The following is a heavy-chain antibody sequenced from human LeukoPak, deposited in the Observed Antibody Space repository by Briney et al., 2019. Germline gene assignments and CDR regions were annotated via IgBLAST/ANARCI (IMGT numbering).Heavy chain of an antibody. CDR2: IYYSGST. CDR3: ARGQSRRDGYNIPDYYYYYMDV. Sequence: SEALSLTCTVSGGSISSYYWSWIRQPPGKGLEWIGYIYYSGSTNYNPSLKSRVTISVDTSKNQFSLKLSSVTAADTAVYYRARGQSRRDGYNIPDYYYYYMDVWGKGTTVTVSS. CDR1: GGSISSYY. D-gene: IGHD5-24*01. V-gene: IGHV4-59*01. J-gene: IGHJ6*03.